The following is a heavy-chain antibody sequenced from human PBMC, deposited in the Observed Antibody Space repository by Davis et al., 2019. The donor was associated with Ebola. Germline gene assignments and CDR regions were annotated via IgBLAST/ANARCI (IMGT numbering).Heavy chain of an antibody. CDR1: DYTFSNYG. CDR3: ARGYNPATPSYYYYYGMDV. Sequence: SVKVSCKASDYTFSNYGVSWVRQAPGQGLEWMGGIIPLFGTTSFARKFQTRITITADESSTTAYMDLYSLTSEDTAVYFCARGYNPATPSYYYYYGMDVWGQGTSVTVSS. V-gene: IGHV1-69*13. J-gene: IGHJ6*02. D-gene: IGHD6-25*01. CDR2: IIPLFGTT.